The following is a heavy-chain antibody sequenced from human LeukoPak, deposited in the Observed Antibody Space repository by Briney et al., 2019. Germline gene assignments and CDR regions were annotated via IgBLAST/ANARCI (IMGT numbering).Heavy chain of an antibody. Sequence: GESLKISCEGSGYSFTSYWIGWVRQMPGKGLEWMGIIYPGDSDTTYSPSFQGQVTISADKSISTAYLQWSSLKASDTAMYYCARSMVRGVISYYYWGQGTLVTVSS. CDR3: ARSMVRGVISYYY. CDR2: IYPGDSDT. CDR1: GYSFTSYW. J-gene: IGHJ4*02. D-gene: IGHD3-10*01. V-gene: IGHV5-51*01.